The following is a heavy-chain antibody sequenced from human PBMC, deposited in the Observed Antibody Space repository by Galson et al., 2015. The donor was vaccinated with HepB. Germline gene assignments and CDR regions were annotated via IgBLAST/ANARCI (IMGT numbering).Heavy chain of an antibody. CDR3: ASGRGAYPNYYFDY. V-gene: IGHV3-33*01. D-gene: IGHD4-17*01. J-gene: IGHJ4*02. CDR2: IYYDGGNK. CDR1: GFTFRSYG. Sequence: SLRLSCAASGFTFRSYGMHRVRQAPGKGLEWVAIIYYDGGNKYYADSVKGRFTISRDNSKNTLYLQMNSLRAEDTAIYYCASGRGAYPNYYFDYWGQGTLLTVSS.